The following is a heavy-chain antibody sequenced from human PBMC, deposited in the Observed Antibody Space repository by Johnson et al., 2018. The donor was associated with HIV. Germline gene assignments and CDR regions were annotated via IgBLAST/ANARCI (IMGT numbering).Heavy chain of an antibody. Sequence: QVQLVESGGGLAKPAWSPRLSCAASQFIFSNYYMNYVRQAPGKGLELVSYISSSGSSSYYTDSVKGRFTISRDNSKNALYLQLNSLRPEDTAVYYCARDGAIAGAATEALDLWGQGTMVIVSS. CDR1: QFIFSNYY. CDR3: ARDGAIAGAATEALDL. CDR2: ISSSGSSS. V-gene: IGHV3-11*04. D-gene: IGHD1-26*01. J-gene: IGHJ3*01.